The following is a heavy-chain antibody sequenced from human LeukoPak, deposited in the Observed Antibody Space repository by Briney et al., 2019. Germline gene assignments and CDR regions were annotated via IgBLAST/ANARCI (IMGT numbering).Heavy chain of an antibody. CDR2: IYNSGST. D-gene: IGHD1-26*01. CDR3: ARWNSGSSSFDF. Sequence: PSETLSLTCSVSGGSISSYYWRWIRQPAGKGLEWIGRIYNSGSTNYNPSLKSRVTISVDKSKYQFSLKLSSVTAADAAVYYCARWNSGSSSFDFWGQGTLVTVSS. CDR1: GGSISSYY. V-gene: IGHV4-4*07. J-gene: IGHJ4*02.